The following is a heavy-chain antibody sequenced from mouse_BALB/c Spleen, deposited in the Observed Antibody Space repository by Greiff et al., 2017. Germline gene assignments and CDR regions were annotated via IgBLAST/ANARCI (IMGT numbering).Heavy chain of an antibody. V-gene: IGHV5-4*02. CDR1: GFTFSDYY. Sequence: EVKVVESGGGLVKPGGSLKLSCAASGFTFSDYYMYWVRQTPEKRLEWVATISDGGSYTYYPDSVKGRFTISRDNAKNNLYLQMSSLKSEDTAMYYCAGEHGNYGAWFAYWGQGTLVTVSA. D-gene: IGHD2-1*01. J-gene: IGHJ3*01. CDR3: AGEHGNYGAWFAY. CDR2: ISDGGSYT.